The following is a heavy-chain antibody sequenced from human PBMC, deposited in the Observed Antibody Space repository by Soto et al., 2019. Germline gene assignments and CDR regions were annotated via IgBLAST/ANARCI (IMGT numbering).Heavy chain of an antibody. Sequence: GVLRLYCAASGCTFRSYAMSWVRKAPGKGLEWDSAMSGGGGSTSYADSEKGRFTIPRDNSKNTLYLQMTSLRAEDTAVYYCAKGGEVAVTSTRRWFDPWGQGTLVTVSS. J-gene: IGHJ5*02. V-gene: IGHV3-23*01. CDR3: AKGGEVAVTSTRRWFDP. CDR2: MSGGGGST. D-gene: IGHD6-19*01. CDR1: GCTFRSYA.